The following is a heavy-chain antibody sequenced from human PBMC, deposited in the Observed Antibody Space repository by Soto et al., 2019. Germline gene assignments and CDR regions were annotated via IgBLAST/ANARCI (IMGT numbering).Heavy chain of an antibody. Sequence: QVQLQESGPGLVKPSETLSLTCTVSGGSISSYYWSWIRQPPGKGLEWIGYIYYSGSTNYNPSLKSRVTRSVDTSKNQFSLKLSSVTAADTAVYYCARAVWFGELTSNYYYYYGMDVWGQGTTVTVSS. V-gene: IGHV4-59*01. CDR1: GGSISSYY. D-gene: IGHD3-10*01. J-gene: IGHJ6*02. CDR2: IYYSGST. CDR3: ARAVWFGELTSNYYYYYGMDV.